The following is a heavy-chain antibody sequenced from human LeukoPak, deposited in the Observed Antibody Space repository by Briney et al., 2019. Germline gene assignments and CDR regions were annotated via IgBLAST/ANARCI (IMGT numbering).Heavy chain of an antibody. CDR2: ISGSSSYI. J-gene: IGHJ5*02. CDR3: ARGSSNVAARNNWFDP. CDR1: GFTFSDYY. D-gene: IGHD6-6*01. Sequence: GGSLRLSCAASGFTFSDYYMSWIRQAPGKGLEWVSSISGSSSYIYYADSMKGRFTISRDNGKNPLYLQMNSLRAEDTAVYFCARGSSNVAARNNWFDPWGQGTLVTVSS. V-gene: IGHV3-11*06.